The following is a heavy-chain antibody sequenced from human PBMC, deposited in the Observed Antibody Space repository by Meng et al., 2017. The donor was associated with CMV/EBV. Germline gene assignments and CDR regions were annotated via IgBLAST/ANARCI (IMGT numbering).Heavy chain of an antibody. V-gene: IGHV4-30-4*08. D-gene: IGHD3-10*01. CDR3: ARHLPEAYGSGWDWFDP. CDR1: GGSISSGDYY. Sequence: LRLSCTVSGGSISSGDYYWSWIRQPPGKGLEWIGYIYYSGSTYYNPSLKSRVTISVYTSKNQFSLKLSSVTAADTAVYYCARHLPEAYGSGWDWFDPWGQGTLVTVSS. J-gene: IGHJ5*02. CDR2: IYYSGST.